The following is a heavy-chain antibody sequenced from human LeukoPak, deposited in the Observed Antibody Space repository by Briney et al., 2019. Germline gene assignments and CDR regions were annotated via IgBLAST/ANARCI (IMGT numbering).Heavy chain of an antibody. J-gene: IGHJ5*02. CDR2: IFWNDDK. CDR3: ANGPYFDPLTGDYMGDRNWFDP. V-gene: IGHV2-5*01. Sequence: SGPTLVKPTQTLTQTCTFSGFSLSATGVGVGWIRQPPGEAPEWLALIFWNDDKRYSPSLKSRLTITKDTSKNQVVLRMTNMDPVDTTTYYCANGPYFDPLTGDYMGDRNWFDPWGQGTLVTVSS. CDR1: GFSLSATGVG. D-gene: IGHD3-9*01.